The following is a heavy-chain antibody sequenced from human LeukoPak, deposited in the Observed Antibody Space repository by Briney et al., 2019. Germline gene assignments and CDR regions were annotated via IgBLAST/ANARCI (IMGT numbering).Heavy chain of an antibody. CDR3: VRHGTQQQLFRFGTGSNWFDP. D-gene: IGHD6-13*01. CDR2: IDPGDSDT. CDR1: GYSFTSHW. J-gene: IGHJ5*02. V-gene: IGHV5-51*01. Sequence: GESLKISCKGSGYSFTSHWIGWVRQMPGKGLEWMGIIDPGDSDTRYSPSFQGQVTISADKSISTAYLQWNSLKASDTAMYYCVRHGTQQQLFRFGTGSNWFDPWGQGTLVTVSS.